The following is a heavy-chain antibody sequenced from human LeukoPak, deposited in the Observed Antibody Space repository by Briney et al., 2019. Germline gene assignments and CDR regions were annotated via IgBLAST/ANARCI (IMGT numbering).Heavy chain of an antibody. CDR2: ISVSGGST. D-gene: IGHD2-21*02. J-gene: IGHJ4*02. CDR3: AKDVSSCGGDCPDS. CDR1: GFTFTTYP. Sequence: GGSLRLSCVASGFTFTTYPMSWVRQAPGKGLEWVSGISVSGGSTYYADSVKGRFTISRDNSKNTVYLQTNSLRAEETAIYYCAKDVSSCGGDCPDSWGQGTLVTVSS. V-gene: IGHV3-23*01.